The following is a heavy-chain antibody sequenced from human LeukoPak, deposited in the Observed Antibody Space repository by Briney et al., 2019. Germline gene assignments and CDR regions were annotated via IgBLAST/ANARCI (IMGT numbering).Heavy chain of an antibody. D-gene: IGHD3-10*01. CDR3: ARDWNYGSGKNWFDP. V-gene: IGHV1-24*01. CDR2: FDPEDGET. J-gene: IGHJ5*02. Sequence: ASVKVSCKVSGYTLTELSMHWVRQAPGKGLEWMGGFDPEDGETIYAQKFQGRVTMTEDTSTDTAYMELSSLRSDDTAVYYCARDWNYGSGKNWFDPWGQGTPVTVSS. CDR1: GYTLTELS.